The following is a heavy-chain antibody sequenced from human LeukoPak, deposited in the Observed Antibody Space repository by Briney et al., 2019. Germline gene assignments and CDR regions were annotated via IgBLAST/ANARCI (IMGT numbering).Heavy chain of an antibody. V-gene: IGHV1-69*13. CDR1: GYTLTALS. Sequence: SVKVSCKVSGYTLTALSMHWVRQAPGKGLEWMGGIIPIFGTANYAQKFQGRVTITADESTSTAYMELSSLRSEDTAVYYCASGRFPRVSQSLYFDYWGQGTLVTVSS. CDR2: IIPIFGTA. D-gene: IGHD6-6*01. CDR3: ASGRFPRVSQSLYFDY. J-gene: IGHJ4*02.